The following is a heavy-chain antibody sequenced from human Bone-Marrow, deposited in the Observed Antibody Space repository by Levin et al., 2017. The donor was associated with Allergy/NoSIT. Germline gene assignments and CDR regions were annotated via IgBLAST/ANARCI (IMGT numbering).Heavy chain of an antibody. J-gene: IGHJ4*02. CDR2: IIPMYASP. CDR3: ARPSGECRGGSCYTDFEY. V-gene: IGHV1-69*13. Sequence: ASVKVSCKASGSTFSNFAINWVRQAPGQGLEWLGGIIPMYASPHYAQKFQDRVSITADESTSTSYMYLSSLTSEDTAVYYCARPSGECRGGSCYTDFEYWGQGTLVTVSS. CDR1: GSTFSNFA. D-gene: IGHD2-15*01.